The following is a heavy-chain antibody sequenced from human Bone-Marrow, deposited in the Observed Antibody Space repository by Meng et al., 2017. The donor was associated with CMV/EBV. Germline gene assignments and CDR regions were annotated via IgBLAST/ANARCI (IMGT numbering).Heavy chain of an antibody. Sequence: SETLSLTCTVSGGSISSYYWSWIRQPPGKGLEWIGYIYYSGSTNYNPSLKSRVTISVDTSKNQFSLKLSSVTAADTAVYYCARAGVPAANPFYGMDVRGQGTTVTVSS. CDR3: ARAGVPAANPFYGMDV. CDR2: IYYSGST. CDR1: GGSISSYY. J-gene: IGHJ6*02. V-gene: IGHV4-59*01. D-gene: IGHD2-2*01.